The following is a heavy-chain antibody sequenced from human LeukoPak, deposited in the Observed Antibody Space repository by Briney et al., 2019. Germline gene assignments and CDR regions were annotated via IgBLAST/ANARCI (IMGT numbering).Heavy chain of an antibody. V-gene: IGHV1-18*01. D-gene: IGHD2-2*01. J-gene: IGHJ4*02. CDR1: GNNFTSYG. CDR2: ISAYNGNT. CDR3: ARESTNFDY. Sequence: SRKPSSTASGNNFTSYGISGMRQAPGDGLEWMGWISAYNGNTNYAQKLQGRVTMTTDTSTSTAYMELRSLRSDDTAVYYCARESTNFDYWGQGTLVTVSS.